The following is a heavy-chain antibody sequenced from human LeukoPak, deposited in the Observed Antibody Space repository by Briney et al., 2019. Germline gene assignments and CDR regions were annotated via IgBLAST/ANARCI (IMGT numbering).Heavy chain of an antibody. V-gene: IGHV3-48*02. D-gene: IGHD3-3*01. CDR1: GFTFSSYS. Sequence: GGSLRLSCAASGFTFSSYSMNWVRQAPGKGLEWLSYISSSSSIIYYADSVKGRFIISRDNAKNSLWLQMNSLRDEGTAVYYCASHPKLRFLEWLLKPLDYWGQGTLVTVSS. J-gene: IGHJ4*02. CDR3: ASHPKLRFLEWLLKPLDY. CDR2: ISSSSSII.